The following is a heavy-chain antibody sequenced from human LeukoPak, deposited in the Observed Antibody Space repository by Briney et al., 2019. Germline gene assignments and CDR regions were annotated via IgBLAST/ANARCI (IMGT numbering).Heavy chain of an antibody. Sequence: SVTVSCKASGGTFSSYAISWVRQAPGQGLEWMGRIIPILGIANYAQKFQGRVTITADKSTSTAYMELSSLRSEDTAVYYCASAEAACPPYYYYYGMDVWGQGTTVTVSS. D-gene: IGHD6-6*01. CDR3: ASAEAACPPYYYYYGMDV. V-gene: IGHV1-69*04. CDR1: GGTFSSYA. J-gene: IGHJ6*02. CDR2: IIPILGIA.